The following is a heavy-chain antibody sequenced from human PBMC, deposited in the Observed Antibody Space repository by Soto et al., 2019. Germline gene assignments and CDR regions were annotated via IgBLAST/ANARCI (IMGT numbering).Heavy chain of an antibody. CDR3: ARDRIVGATYYYYGMDV. V-gene: IGHV4-4*02. J-gene: IGHJ6*02. D-gene: IGHD1-26*01. CDR1: GGSIIGSNW. CDR2: VYHTGTT. Sequence: QVQLQDSGPGLVKPSGTLSLTCAVSGGSIIGSNWWTWVRQPPGKGLEWIGQVYHTGTTNFNPSLKSRVIISVDKAKNQFSLKLNSVSAADTAVYYCARDRIVGATYYYYGMDVWGQGTTVTVSS.